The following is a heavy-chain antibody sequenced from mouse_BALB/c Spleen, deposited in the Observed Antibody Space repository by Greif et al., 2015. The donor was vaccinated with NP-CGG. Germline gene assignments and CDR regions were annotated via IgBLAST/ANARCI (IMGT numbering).Heavy chain of an antibody. V-gene: IGHV2-2*02. Sequence: VKLMESGPGLVQPSQSLSITCTVSGFSLTSYGVHWVRQSPGKGLEWLGVIWSGGSTDYNAAFISRLSISKDNPKSQVFFKMNSLQANDTAIYYCARNLEYYGSSLYYYAMDYWGQGTSVTVSS. CDR2: IWSGGST. J-gene: IGHJ4*01. D-gene: IGHD1-1*01. CDR3: ARNLEYYGSSLYYYAMDY. CDR1: GFSLTSYG.